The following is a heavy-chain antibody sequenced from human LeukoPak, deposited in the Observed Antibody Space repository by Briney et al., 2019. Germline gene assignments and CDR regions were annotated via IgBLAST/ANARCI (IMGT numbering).Heavy chain of an antibody. Sequence: SQTLSLTCAISGDSVSTTTSIWNWIRQSPSRGLEWLGRTYYRSKWNYDYADSVESRITISPDTSENQFSLQLQFVTPEDSAVYYCARRRHANNGVDVWGQGTTVTVSS. CDR2: TYYRSKWNY. V-gene: IGHV6-1*01. CDR1: GDSVSTTTSI. J-gene: IGHJ6*02. CDR3: ARRRHANNGVDV.